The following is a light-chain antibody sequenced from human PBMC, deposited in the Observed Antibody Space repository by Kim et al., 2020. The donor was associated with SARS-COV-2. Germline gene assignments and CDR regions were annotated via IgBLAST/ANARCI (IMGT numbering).Light chain of an antibody. Sequence: EIVLTQSPDFQSVSPYERVTITCRASQTIGYALHWYQQRPGQSPKLIIKYATQSMSGVPSRFSGSGSGTDFTLTISSLEAEDAAVYFCQQSSGLPTFGQGTRLEIK. CDR1: QTIGYA. CDR3: QQSSGLPT. J-gene: IGKJ5*01. V-gene: IGKV6D-21*02. CDR2: YAT.